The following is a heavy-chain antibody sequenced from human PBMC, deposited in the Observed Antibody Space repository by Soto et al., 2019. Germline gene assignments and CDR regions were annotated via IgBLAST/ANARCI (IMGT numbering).Heavy chain of an antibody. CDR1: GFTFSSYW. J-gene: IGHJ1*01. D-gene: IGHD6-13*01. V-gene: IGHV3-7*03. Sequence: GGSLRLSCAASGFTFSSYWMSWVRQAPGKGLEWVANIKQVGSEKYYVDSVKGRFTISRDNAKNSLYLQMNSLRAEDTAVYYCAVIAAAGVEYFQHWGQGTLVAFSS. CDR2: IKQVGSEK. CDR3: AVIAAAGVEYFQH.